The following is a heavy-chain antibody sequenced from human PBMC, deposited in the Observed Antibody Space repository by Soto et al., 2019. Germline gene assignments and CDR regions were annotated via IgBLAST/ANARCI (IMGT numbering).Heavy chain of an antibody. CDR1: GFTFSSYG. D-gene: IGHD2-15*01. Sequence: AGSLRLSCAASGFTFSSYGMHWVRQAPGKGLEWVAVISYDGSNKYYADSVKGRFTISRDNSKNTLYLQMNSLRAEDTAVYYCAKDLGVVVVAAPPNWFDPWGQGTLVTVSS. CDR3: AKDLGVVVVAAPPNWFDP. CDR2: ISYDGSNK. J-gene: IGHJ5*02. V-gene: IGHV3-30*18.